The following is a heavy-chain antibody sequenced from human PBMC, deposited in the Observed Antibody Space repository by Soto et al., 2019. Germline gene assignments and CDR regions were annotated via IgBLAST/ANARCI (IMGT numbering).Heavy chain of an antibody. D-gene: IGHD1-20*01. J-gene: IGHJ4*02. CDR1: GGSFSGSY. CDR2: INHSGRS. V-gene: IGHV4-34*01. Sequence: LSLTCAVYGGSFSGSYWSWFRQPPGEGLEWAGEINHSGRSHYYPSLQSRVTISVDTSQNQISLKLRHVTAADTTLDYCARIVTGTYLYYFDYWGQGTLVTGSS. CDR3: ARIVTGTYLYYFDY.